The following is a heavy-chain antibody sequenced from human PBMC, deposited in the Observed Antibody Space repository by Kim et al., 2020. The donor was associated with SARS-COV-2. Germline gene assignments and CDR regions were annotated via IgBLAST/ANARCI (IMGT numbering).Heavy chain of an antibody. CDR2: IYYSGST. J-gene: IGHJ3*02. CDR3: ARASLTMIVVVGAFDI. CDR1: GGSISSGGYY. D-gene: IGHD3-22*01. V-gene: IGHV4-31*03. Sequence: TLSLTCTVSGGSISSGGYYWSWIRQLPGKGLEWIAYIYYSGSTYYNPSLKSRVTISVDTSKNQFSLKLSSVTAADTAVYYCARASLTMIVVVGAFDIWGQGKKVTLSS.